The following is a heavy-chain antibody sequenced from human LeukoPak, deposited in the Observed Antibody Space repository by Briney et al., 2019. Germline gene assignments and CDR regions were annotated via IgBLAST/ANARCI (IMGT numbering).Heavy chain of an antibody. CDR1: GYTFTSYG. D-gene: IGHD6-6*01. CDR2: ISAYNGNT. Sequence: GASVKVSCKASGYTFTSYGISWVRQAPGQGLAWMGWISAYNGNTNYAQKLQGRVTMTTDTSTSTAYMELRSLRSDDTAVYYCAREGDAEYSSHFDYWGQGTLVTVSS. CDR3: AREGDAEYSSHFDY. J-gene: IGHJ4*02. V-gene: IGHV1-18*01.